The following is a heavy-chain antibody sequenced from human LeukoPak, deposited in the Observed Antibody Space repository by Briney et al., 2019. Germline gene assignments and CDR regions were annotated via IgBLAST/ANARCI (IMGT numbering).Heavy chain of an antibody. CDR3: AREVGSGNSDRYFDY. V-gene: IGHV3-74*01. CDR2: INSDGSST. CDR1: GFTLSGYF. Sequence: GGSLRLSCAASGFTLSGYFMSWVRQAPGKGLVWVSRINSDGSSTSYADSVKGRFTISRDNAKNTLYLQMNSLRAEDTAVYYCAREVGSGNSDRYFDYWGQGTLVTVSS. D-gene: IGHD3-10*01. J-gene: IGHJ4*02.